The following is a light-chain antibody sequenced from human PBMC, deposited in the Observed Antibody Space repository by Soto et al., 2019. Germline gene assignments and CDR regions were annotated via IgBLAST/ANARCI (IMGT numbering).Light chain of an antibody. CDR2: GAS. CDR3: QHYDNWPRWA. V-gene: IGKV3-15*01. Sequence: EIVLTQSPDTLSVSPGERATLSCSASQSVTSSYLAWYQQRPGQPPRILIYGASTRATGVPARFSGSGSGTDFTLTITSLQSEDVAVYYCQHYDNWPRWAFGQGTKVDIK. CDR1: QSVTSSY. J-gene: IGKJ1*01.